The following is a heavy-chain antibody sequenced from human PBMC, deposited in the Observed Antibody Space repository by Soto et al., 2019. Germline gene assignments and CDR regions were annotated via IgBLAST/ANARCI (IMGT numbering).Heavy chain of an antibody. CDR3: ARFKIWVGDILTGYYAGMDV. CDR1: GYTFTDFY. Sequence: GASVKVSCKAPGYTFTDFYMHWVRQAPGQGLEWMGRINPSGGSTGYAQKFQGRVTMTRNTSISTAYMELSSLRSEDTAVYYCARFKIWVGDILTGYYAGMDVWGQGTTVTVSS. V-gene: IGHV1-46*01. D-gene: IGHD3-9*01. J-gene: IGHJ6*02. CDR2: INPSGGST.